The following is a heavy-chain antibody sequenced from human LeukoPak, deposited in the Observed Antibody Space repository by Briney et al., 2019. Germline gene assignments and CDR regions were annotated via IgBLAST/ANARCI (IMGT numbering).Heavy chain of an antibody. CDR2: ISSSSGYI. Sequence: GGSLRLSCAAPGFTFSSYSVNWVRQAPGKGLEWVSSISSSSGYIYYADSVKGRFTISRDNAKNSLYLQMNSLRAEDTAVYYCARESLDEQLFDYWGQGTLVTVSS. CDR3: ARESLDEQLFDY. D-gene: IGHD6-13*01. V-gene: IGHV3-21*01. J-gene: IGHJ4*02. CDR1: GFTFSSYS.